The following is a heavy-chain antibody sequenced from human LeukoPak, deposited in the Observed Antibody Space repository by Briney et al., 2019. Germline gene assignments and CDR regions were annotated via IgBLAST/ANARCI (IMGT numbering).Heavy chain of an antibody. CDR3: ARDRGSGGGFDY. Sequence: SETLSLTCTVSGGSISGDYWSWIRQAPGKGLEWIAYIYYSGSTNYNPSLKSRVTISVDTSKSQFSLKLTSVTATDTAVYYCARDRGSGGGFDYWGQGTLVTVSS. D-gene: IGHD3-10*01. CDR2: IYYSGST. CDR1: GGSISGDY. V-gene: IGHV4-59*01. J-gene: IGHJ4*02.